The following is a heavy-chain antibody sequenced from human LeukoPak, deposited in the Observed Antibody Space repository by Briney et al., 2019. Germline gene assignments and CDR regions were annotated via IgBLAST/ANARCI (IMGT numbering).Heavy chain of an antibody. CDR1: GFTFSSYG. V-gene: IGHV3-30*02. D-gene: IGHD3-3*01. J-gene: IGHJ4*02. Sequence: PGGSLRLSCAASGFTFSSYGMHWVRQAPGKGLEWVAVIWYDGSNKYYADSVKGRFTISRDNSKNTLYLQMNSLRAEDTAVYYCAKDLLRFLEWSPFDYWGQGTLVTVSS. CDR3: AKDLLRFLEWSPFDY. CDR2: IWYDGSNK.